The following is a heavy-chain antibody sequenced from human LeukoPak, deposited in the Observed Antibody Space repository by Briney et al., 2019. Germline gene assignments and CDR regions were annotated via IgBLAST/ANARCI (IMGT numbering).Heavy chain of an antibody. J-gene: IGHJ4*02. CDR2: IKQDGSEK. Sequence: GGSLRLSCAASGFTFSSYAMTWVRQAPGKGLEWVANIKQDGSEKYYVDSVKGRFTISRDNTKNSLYLQMNSLRAEDTAVYYCARKGSSSGDYWGQGTLVTVSS. CDR1: GFTFSSYA. V-gene: IGHV3-7*01. CDR3: ARKGSSSGDY. D-gene: IGHD6-6*01.